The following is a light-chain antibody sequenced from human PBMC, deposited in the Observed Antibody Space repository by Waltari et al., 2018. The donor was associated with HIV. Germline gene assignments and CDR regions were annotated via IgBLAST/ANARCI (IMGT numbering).Light chain of an antibody. J-gene: IGLJ2*01. CDR1: SSDAGRYNY. V-gene: IGLV2-14*03. Sequence: QSALTQPASVSGSPGQSLTLSCTGASSDAGRYNYVPLYQHHPGKAPKLIIYDVSNRPSGVSNRFSGSKSGTTASLTISGLQAEDEADYYCSSYTSSRTVVFGGGTKLTVL. CDR3: SSYTSSRTVV. CDR2: DVS.